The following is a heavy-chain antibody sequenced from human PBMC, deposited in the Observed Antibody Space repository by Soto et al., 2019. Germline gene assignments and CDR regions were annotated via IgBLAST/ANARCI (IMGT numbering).Heavy chain of an antibody. CDR1: GFSFSSFA. Sequence: EVLLLESGGGLVQPGGSLRLSCEASGFSFSSFAMNWVRQAPGKGLEWVSAIGDSGASTYYADSVKGRFTISRDNSRNTLYLQPNSVTAEYTAVYYCARGAERDVWGNGTTVTVSS. J-gene: IGHJ6*04. CDR3: ARGAERDV. D-gene: IGHD1-26*01. V-gene: IGHV3-23*01. CDR2: IGDSGAST.